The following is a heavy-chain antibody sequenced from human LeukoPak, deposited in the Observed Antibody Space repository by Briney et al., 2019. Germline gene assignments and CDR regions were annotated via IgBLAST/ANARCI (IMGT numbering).Heavy chain of an antibody. V-gene: IGHV3-7*01. J-gene: IGHJ4*02. CDR3: TRGDSSSKIDY. CDR2: IKEDGSEK. Sequence: PGGSLRLSCAASGFTFRGYWMSWVRQAPGKGLEWVANIKEDGSEKYYVDSVKGRFTISRDNAKNSLNLQMDSLRVEDTAVYYCTRGDSSSKIDYWSQGTLVTVSS. D-gene: IGHD6-6*01. CDR1: GFTFRGYW.